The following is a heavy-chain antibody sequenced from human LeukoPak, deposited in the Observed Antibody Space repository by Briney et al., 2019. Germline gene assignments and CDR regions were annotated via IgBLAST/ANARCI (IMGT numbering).Heavy chain of an antibody. D-gene: IGHD3-9*01. J-gene: IGHJ3*02. CDR2: IYYSGAT. V-gene: IGHV4-30-4*07. Sequence: SETLSLTCAVSGGSITSGGYSWNWIRQPPGKGLEWIGYIYYSGATYYNPSLKSRPTISVNTSKNQFSLKLNSVTAADTAVYYCARVYYDILTGYEDAFDIWSQGTMVTVSS. CDR1: GGSITSGGYS. CDR3: ARVYYDILTGYEDAFDI.